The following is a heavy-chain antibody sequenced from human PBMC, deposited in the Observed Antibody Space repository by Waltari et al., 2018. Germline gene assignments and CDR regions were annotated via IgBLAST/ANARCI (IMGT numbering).Heavy chain of an antibody. D-gene: IGHD6-13*01. CDR3: AREGIAAGYFDY. V-gene: IGHV3-30-3*01. Sequence: QVQLVESGGGVVQPGRSLRLSCAASGFTFSSYAMHGVRQAPGKGLEWVAVISYDGSNKYYADSVKGRFTISRDNSKNTLYLQMNSLRAEDTAVYYCAREGIAAGYFDYWGQGTLVTVSS. J-gene: IGHJ4*02. CDR2: ISYDGSNK. CDR1: GFTFSSYA.